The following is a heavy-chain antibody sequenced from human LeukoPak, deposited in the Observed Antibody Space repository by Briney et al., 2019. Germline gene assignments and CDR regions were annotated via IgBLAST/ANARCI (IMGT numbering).Heavy chain of an antibody. D-gene: IGHD7-27*01. J-gene: IGHJ4*02. CDR2: INPSGGST. CDR1: GYTFTSYY. Sequence: GASVKVSCKASGYTFTSYYMHWVRQAPGQGLEWMGMINPSGGSTTYAQKFQGRFTMTRDTAISTAYMELSSLRSEDTAVYYCARGPRNWGFDYWGQGTLVTVSS. V-gene: IGHV1-46*01. CDR3: ARGPRNWGFDY.